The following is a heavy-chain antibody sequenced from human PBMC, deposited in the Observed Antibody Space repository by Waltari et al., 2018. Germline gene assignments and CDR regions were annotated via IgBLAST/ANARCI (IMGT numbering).Heavy chain of an antibody. Sequence: QLQLQESGPGLVKPSETLSLTCTVSGGSISSTTYFWGWIRQPPGKGLEYIGIINYSGSTYYNPSLKSRLTISVDTSKNQFSLNLNSVTAADTALYYCARRWGSGSPYFDFWGQGTLVTVSS. D-gene: IGHD3-10*01. CDR3: ARRWGSGSPYFDF. CDR1: GGSISSTTYF. J-gene: IGHJ4*02. CDR2: INYSGST. V-gene: IGHV4-39*01.